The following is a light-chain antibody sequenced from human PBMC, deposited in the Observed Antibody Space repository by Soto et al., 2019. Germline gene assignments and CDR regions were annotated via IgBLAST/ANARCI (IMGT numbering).Light chain of an antibody. V-gene: IGKV1-12*01. CDR3: QQANSLPPWT. Sequence: DIQMTQSPSSVSASVGDRVTITCRASQDISNWLAWYQQKPGKAPNLLIYAASRLQSGVPSRFSGSGSGTDFTLTISGLQPEDFASYYCQQANSLPPWTFGQGTKVDIK. CDR1: QDISNW. CDR2: AAS. J-gene: IGKJ1*01.